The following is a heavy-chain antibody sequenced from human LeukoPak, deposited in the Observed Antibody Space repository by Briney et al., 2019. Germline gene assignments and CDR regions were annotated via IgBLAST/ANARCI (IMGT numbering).Heavy chain of an antibody. J-gene: IGHJ1*01. CDR2: IYYSGST. D-gene: IGHD6-13*01. Sequence: PSETLSLTCTVSGGSISSSSYYWGWIRQPPGEGLEWIGSIYYSGSTYYNPSLKSRVTISVDTSKNQFSLKLSSVTAADTAVYYCARGGENSSSWSRYFQHWGQGTLVTVSS. CDR3: ARGGENSSSWSRYFQH. V-gene: IGHV4-39*07. CDR1: GGSISSSSYY.